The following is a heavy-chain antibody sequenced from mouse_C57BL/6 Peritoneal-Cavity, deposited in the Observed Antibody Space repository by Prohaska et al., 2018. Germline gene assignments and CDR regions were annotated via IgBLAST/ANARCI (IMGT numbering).Heavy chain of an antibody. V-gene: IGHV1-55*01. CDR2: IYPGSGST. CDR1: FTFTSYW. J-gene: IGHJ2*01. CDR3: ARDYYADY. Sequence: FTFTSYWITWVKQRPRQGLEWIGDIYPGSGSTNYNEKFKSKATLTVDTSSSTAYMQLSSLTSEDSAVYYCARDYYADYWGQGTTLTVSS.